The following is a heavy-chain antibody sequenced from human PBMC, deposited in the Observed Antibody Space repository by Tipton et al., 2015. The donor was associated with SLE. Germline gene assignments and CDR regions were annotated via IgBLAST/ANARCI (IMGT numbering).Heavy chain of an antibody. D-gene: IGHD5-12*01. Sequence: TLSLTCAVYGGSFSGYYWSWIRQPPGKGLEWIGEINHSGSTNYNPSLKSRVTISVDTSKNQFSLKLSSVTAADTAVYYCARDLEVADAFDIWGQGTMVTVPS. CDR1: GGSFSGYY. CDR2: INHSGST. J-gene: IGHJ3*02. V-gene: IGHV4-34*01. CDR3: ARDLEVADAFDI.